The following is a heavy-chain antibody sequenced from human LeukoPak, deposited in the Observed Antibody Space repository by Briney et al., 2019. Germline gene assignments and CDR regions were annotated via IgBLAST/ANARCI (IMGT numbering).Heavy chain of an antibody. CDR3: ATFPITIFGVEFDY. CDR2: INQDGGRK. V-gene: IGHV3-7*02. D-gene: IGHD3-3*01. Sequence: GGSLRLSCAASGFTFSTYWMTWVRQGPGKGLEWVANINQDGGRKYYVDSVKGRFTISRDNAKNSLYLQMNSLRAEDTAVYYCATFPITIFGVEFDYWGQGTLVTVSS. CDR1: GFTFSTYW. J-gene: IGHJ4*02.